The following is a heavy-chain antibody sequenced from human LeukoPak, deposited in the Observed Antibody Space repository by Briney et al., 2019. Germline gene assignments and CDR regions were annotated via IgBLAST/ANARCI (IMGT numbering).Heavy chain of an antibody. D-gene: IGHD3-22*01. CDR3: ARDRNYYDSSGCLDY. Sequence: GGSLRLSCAASGFTFSSYAMHWVRQAPGKGLEWVAVISYDGSNKYCADSVKGRFTISRDNSKNTLYLQMNSLRAEDTAVYYCARDRNYYDSSGCLDYWGQGTLVTVSS. J-gene: IGHJ4*02. CDR2: ISYDGSNK. V-gene: IGHV3-30-3*01. CDR1: GFTFSSYA.